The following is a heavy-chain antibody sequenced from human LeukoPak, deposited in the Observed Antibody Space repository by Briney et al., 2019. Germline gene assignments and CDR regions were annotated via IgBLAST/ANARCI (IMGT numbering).Heavy chain of an antibody. CDR1: GGTFSSYA. CDR3: ARDKTAAGTIEY. CDR2: INPSGGST. Sequence: GASVKVSCKASGGTFSSYAISWVRQAPGQGLEWMGIINPSGGSTSYAQKFQGRVTMTRDTSTSTVYMELSSLRSEDTAVYYCARDKTAAGTIEYWGQGTLVTVSS. V-gene: IGHV1-46*01. D-gene: IGHD6-13*01. J-gene: IGHJ4*02.